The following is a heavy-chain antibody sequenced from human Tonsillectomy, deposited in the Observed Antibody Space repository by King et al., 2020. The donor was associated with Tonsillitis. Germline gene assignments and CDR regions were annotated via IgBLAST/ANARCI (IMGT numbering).Heavy chain of an antibody. J-gene: IGHJ4*02. CDR2: ISPSSGGT. V-gene: IGHV1-2*02. Sequence: QLVQSGAEVKKPGASVKVSCKASGYTFTGYSMHWVRQAPGQGLEWMGWISPSSGGTNFAQKFQGRVTMTRDTSISTAYMDLSRLRSDDTAVYYCARDGQWFPFDYWGQGTLLTVSS. CDR3: ARDGQWFPFDY. CDR1: GYTFTGYS. D-gene: IGHD3-22*01.